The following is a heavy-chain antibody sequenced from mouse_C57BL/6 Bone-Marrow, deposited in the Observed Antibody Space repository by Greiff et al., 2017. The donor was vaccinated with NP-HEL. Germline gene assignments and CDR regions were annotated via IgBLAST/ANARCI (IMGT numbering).Heavy chain of an antibody. CDR2: INPNNGGT. CDR1: GYTFTDYN. CDR3: ARRASYYSNLWYFDV. V-gene: IGHV1-18*01. D-gene: IGHD2-5*01. Sequence: VQLKQSGPELVKPGASVKIPCKASGYTFTDYNMDWVKQSHGKSLEWIGDINPNNGGTIYNQKFKGKATLTVDKSSSTAYMELRSLTSEDTAVYYCARRASYYSNLWYFDVWGTGTTVTVSS. J-gene: IGHJ1*03.